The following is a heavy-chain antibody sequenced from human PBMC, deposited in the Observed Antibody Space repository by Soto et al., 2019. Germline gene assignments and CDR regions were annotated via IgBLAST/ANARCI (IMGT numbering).Heavy chain of an antibody. Sequence: EVQLVESGGGLVQPRGSLRLSCAASGFTFSTYDMHWVRQATGKGLEWVSAIGSAGDTSYPASVKGRFTISRENAKNSLYLQMNSLRAGDTAVYYCARVVWGYSGYDYYFDYWGQGTLVTVSS. J-gene: IGHJ4*02. CDR2: IGSAGDT. D-gene: IGHD5-12*01. CDR1: GFTFSTYD. CDR3: ARVVWGYSGYDYYFDY. V-gene: IGHV3-13*01.